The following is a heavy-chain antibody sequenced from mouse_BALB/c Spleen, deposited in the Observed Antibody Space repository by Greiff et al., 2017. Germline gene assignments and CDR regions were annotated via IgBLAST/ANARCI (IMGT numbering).Heavy chain of an antibody. J-gene: IGHJ1*01. Sequence: EVMLVESGGGLVQPGGSLRLSCATSGFTFSDFYMEWVRQPPGKRLEWIAASRNKANDYTTEYSASVKGRFIVSRDTSQSILYLQMNALRAEDTAIYYCARDAIYDGYSTTHWYFDVWGAGTTVTVSS. CDR3: ARDAIYDGYSTTHWYFDV. CDR1: GFTFSDFY. CDR2: SRNKANDYTT. V-gene: IGHV7-1*02. D-gene: IGHD2-3*01.